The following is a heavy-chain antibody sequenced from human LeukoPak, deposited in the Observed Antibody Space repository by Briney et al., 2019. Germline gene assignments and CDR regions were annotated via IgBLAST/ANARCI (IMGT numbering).Heavy chain of an antibody. J-gene: IGHJ6*02. CDR3: ARATMVRAPRV. CDR2: IYYSGST. V-gene: IGHV4-59*12. D-gene: IGHD3-10*01. Sequence: PSETLSLTCTVSGGSISSYYWSWIRQPPGKGLEWIGYIYYSGSTNHNPSLKSRVTISVDTSKNQFSLKLSSVTAADTAVYYCARATMVRAPRVWGQGTTVTISS. CDR1: GGSISSYY.